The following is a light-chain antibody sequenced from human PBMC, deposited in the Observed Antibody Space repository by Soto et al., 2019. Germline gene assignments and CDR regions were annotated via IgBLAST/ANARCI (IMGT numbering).Light chain of an antibody. J-gene: IGLJ2*01. CDR3: YSYGGGIS. CDR1: SSDVGSHNF. Sequence: QSALTQPASVSGSPGQSIAISCTGTSSDVGSHNFVSWYQQHPGKVPKLIIYEVSKRPSGVSNRFSGSKSGNTASLTISGLQAEDEADYYCYSYGGGISFGGGTKRTVL. CDR2: EVS. V-gene: IGLV2-23*02.